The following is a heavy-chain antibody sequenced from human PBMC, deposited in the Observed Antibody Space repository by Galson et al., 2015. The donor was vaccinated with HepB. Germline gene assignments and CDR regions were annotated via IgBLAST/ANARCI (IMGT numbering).Heavy chain of an antibody. Sequence: FLRLSCAASGFSFSRYAMHWVRQAPGLGLVWVAVISYDGGNIYYADSVKGRFTISRDNSKTTLYLHMNSLKAEDTAVCYCARDHGDTPLVHGDYWGQGTLVIVSS. D-gene: IGHD5-18*01. J-gene: IGHJ4*02. CDR1: GFSFSRYA. V-gene: IGHV3-30-3*01. CDR2: ISYDGGNI. CDR3: ARDHGDTPLVHGDY.